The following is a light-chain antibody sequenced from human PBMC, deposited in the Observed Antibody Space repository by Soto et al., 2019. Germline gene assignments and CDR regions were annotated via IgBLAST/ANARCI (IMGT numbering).Light chain of an antibody. J-gene: IGKJ1*01. CDR2: DAS. CDR3: QQYGSSPWT. CDR1: QSVSSN. V-gene: IGKV3D-15*01. Sequence: EIVMTQSPATLSVSPGERATLSFSSSQSVSSNLAWYQQKPGQAPRLLIYDASNRATGIPARFSGSGSGTDFTLTISRLEPEDFAVYYCQQYGSSPWTFGQGTKVDIK.